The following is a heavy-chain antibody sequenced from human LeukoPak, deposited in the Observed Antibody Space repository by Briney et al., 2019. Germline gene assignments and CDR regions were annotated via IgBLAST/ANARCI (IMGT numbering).Heavy chain of an antibody. CDR3: ARGGRAVPGINWFDP. D-gene: IGHD6-19*01. CDR2: ISYSAST. Sequence: PSETLSLTCTVFGGSISSGPYFWSWIRQHPGKGLEWIGYISYSASTYYNPSLKSRVIIPIDTSENQLSLKLTSVTVADTAVYYCARGGRAVPGINWFDPWGQGTWSPSPQ. J-gene: IGHJ5*02. V-gene: IGHV4-31*03. CDR1: GGSISSGPYF.